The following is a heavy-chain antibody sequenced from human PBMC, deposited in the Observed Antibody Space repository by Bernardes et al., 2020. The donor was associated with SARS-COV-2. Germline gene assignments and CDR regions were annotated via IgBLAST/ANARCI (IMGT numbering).Heavy chain of an antibody. D-gene: IGHD6-13*01. CDR1: GFTFSNAW. V-gene: IGHV3-15*01. J-gene: IGHJ6*02. CDR3: TTGSRSSSWYYYYYGMDV. CDR2: IKSKTDGGTT. Sequence: GGSLRLSCAASGFTFSNAWMSWVRQAPGKGLEWVGRIKSKTDGGTTDYAAPVKGRFTISRDDSKNTLYLQMNSLKTEDTAVYYCTTGSRSSSWYYYYYGMDVWGQGTTVTVSS.